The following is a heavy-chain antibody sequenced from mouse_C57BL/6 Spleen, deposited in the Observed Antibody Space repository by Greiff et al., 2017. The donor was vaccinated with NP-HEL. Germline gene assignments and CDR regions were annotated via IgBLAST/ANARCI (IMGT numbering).Heavy chain of an antibody. CDR3: TRRDTTVALDV. J-gene: IGHJ1*03. CDR1: GYTFTDYE. Sequence: QVQLQQSGAELVRPGASVTLSCKASGYTFTDYEMHWVKQTPVHGLEWIGAIDPETGGTAYNQKFKGKAILTADKSSSTAYMELRSLTSEDSAVYYCTRRDTTVALDVWGTGTTVTVSS. V-gene: IGHV1-15*01. CDR2: IDPETGGT. D-gene: IGHD1-1*01.